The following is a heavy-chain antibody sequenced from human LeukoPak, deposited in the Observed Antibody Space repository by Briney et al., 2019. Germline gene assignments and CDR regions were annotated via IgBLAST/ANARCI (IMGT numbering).Heavy chain of an antibody. V-gene: IGHV3-30*03. CDR2: ISYDGAQK. D-gene: IGHD3-3*01. J-gene: IGHJ4*02. CDR1: GFTFSSYG. Sequence: PGRSLRLSCAASGFTFSSYGMHWVRQAPGKGLEWVAVISYDGAQKYYADSVKGRFTISRDDSKNTLSLQMNSLRAEDTAVYYCARDTRGDFWSGYYDYWGQGTLVTVSS. CDR3: ARDTRGDFWSGYYDY.